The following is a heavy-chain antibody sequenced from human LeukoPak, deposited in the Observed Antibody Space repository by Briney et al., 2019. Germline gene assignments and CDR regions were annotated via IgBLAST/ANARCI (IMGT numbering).Heavy chain of an antibody. D-gene: IGHD2-21*02. CDR1: GFTFSDYG. J-gene: IGHJ4*02. Sequence: GGSLRLSCAASGFTFSDYGMHWVRQAPGKGLEWVALISYDGSHKDYTDSVKGRFTISRDNSKNTLYLQMNSLRAEDTAVYYCASKWYCGGDCYYQIDYWGQGTLVTVSS. CDR3: ASKWYCGGDCYYQIDY. V-gene: IGHV3-30*03. CDR2: ISYDGSHK.